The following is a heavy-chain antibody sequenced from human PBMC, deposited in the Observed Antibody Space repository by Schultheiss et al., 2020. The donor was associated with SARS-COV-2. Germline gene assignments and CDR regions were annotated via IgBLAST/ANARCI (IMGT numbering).Heavy chain of an antibody. Sequence: ASVKVSCKASGYTFTSYGISWVRQAPGQGLEWMGWISAYNGNTNYAQKLQGRVTMTTDTSTSTAYMELRSLRSDDTAVYYCARGPQAARGPPEPVYWGQGTLVTVSS. V-gene: IGHV1-18*01. CDR1: GYTFTSYG. CDR2: ISAYNGNT. CDR3: ARGPQAARGPPEPVY. J-gene: IGHJ4*02. D-gene: IGHD6-6*01.